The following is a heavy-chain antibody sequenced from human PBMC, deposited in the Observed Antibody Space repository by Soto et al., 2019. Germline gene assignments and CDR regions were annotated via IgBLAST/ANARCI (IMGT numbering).Heavy chain of an antibody. CDR3: AKDEDDYGDYVFAY. V-gene: IGHV3-30*18. D-gene: IGHD4-17*01. CDR1: GFTFSSYG. CDR2: ISYDGSNK. J-gene: IGHJ4*02. Sequence: QVQLVESGGGVVQPGRSLRLSCAASGFTFSSYGMHWVRQAPGKGLEWVAVISYDGSNKYYADSVKGRFTISRDNSKNTLYLQMNSLRAEDTALYYCAKDEDDYGDYVFAYWGQGTLVTVSS.